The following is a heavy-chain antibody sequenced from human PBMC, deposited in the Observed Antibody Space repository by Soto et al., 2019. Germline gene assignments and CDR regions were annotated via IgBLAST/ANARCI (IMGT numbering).Heavy chain of an antibody. CDR3: ARGEGYCSGGSCYPYNWFDP. CDR2: IIPIFGTA. CDR1: GGTFSSYA. V-gene: IGHV1-69*01. J-gene: IGHJ5*02. Sequence: QVQLVQSGAEVKKPGSSVKVSCKASGGTFSSYAISWVRQAPGQGLEWMGGIIPIFGTANYEQKFQGRVTITSDESTSTAYMELSSLRSEDTAVYYCARGEGYCSGGSCYPYNWFDPWGQGTLVTVSS. D-gene: IGHD2-15*01.